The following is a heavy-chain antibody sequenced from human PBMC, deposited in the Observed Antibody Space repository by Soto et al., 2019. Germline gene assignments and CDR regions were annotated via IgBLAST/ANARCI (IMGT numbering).Heavy chain of an antibody. CDR2: INPYTGGT. J-gene: IGHJ6*02. V-gene: IGHV1-2*02. CDR3: ATQFHHCGGDCYRGPYFGMDV. D-gene: IGHD2-21*02. CDR1: GYTFTGYY. Sequence: QVQLVQSGSEVKEPGASVKVSCKASGYTFTGYYVLWVRQAPGQGPECMGWINPYTGGTNYAQKFQGRVTMTRDTSISTAYLALGKLISGDTAVYYCATQFHHCGGDCYRGPYFGMDVWGQGTTVTVSS.